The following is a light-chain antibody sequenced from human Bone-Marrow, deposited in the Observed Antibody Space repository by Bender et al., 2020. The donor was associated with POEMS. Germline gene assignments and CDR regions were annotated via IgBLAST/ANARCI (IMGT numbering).Light chain of an antibody. CDR3: CSYAGSRPLV. CDR1: NSDIGVYDF. J-gene: IGLJ1*01. V-gene: IGLV2-23*01. Sequence: QSALTQPASVSGSPGQSITISCTGTNSDIGVYDFVSWYQQLPGKAPQLIIYDATNRPSGVSNRFSGSKSGNTASLTISGLQAEDEADYYCCSYAGSRPLVFGTGTKVTVL. CDR2: DAT.